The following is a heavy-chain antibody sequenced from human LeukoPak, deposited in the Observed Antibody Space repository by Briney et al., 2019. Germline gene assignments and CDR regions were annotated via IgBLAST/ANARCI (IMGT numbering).Heavy chain of an antibody. CDR1: GGSFSGYY. Sequence: SETLSLTCGVYGGSFSGYYWSWIRQPPGKGLEWIGEINHSGSTNYNPSLKSRVTISVDTSKNQFSLKLSSVTAADTAVYYCARGGRWSSSWFDPWYFDYWGQGTLVTVSS. V-gene: IGHV4-34*01. CDR2: INHSGST. CDR3: ARGGRWSSSWFDPWYFDY. J-gene: IGHJ4*02. D-gene: IGHD6-13*01.